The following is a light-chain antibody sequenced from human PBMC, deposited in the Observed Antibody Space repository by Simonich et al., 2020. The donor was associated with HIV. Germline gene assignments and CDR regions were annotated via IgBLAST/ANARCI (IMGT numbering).Light chain of an antibody. Sequence: DIQMTQSPSTLSASVGNRFTITCRASQSISPWLAWYQQKPGKAPKLLIYKASSLESGVPSRFSGSGSGTEFTLTISSLQPDDFATYYCQQYYNTPYTFGQGTKLEIK. V-gene: IGKV1-5*03. CDR2: KAS. J-gene: IGKJ2*01. CDR3: QQYYNTPYT. CDR1: QSISPW.